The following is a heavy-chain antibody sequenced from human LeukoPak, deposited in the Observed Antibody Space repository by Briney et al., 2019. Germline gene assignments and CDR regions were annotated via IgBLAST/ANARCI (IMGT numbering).Heavy chain of an antibody. Sequence: PGGSLRLSCAASGFTFSSYSMNWVRQAPGKGLEWVSYISSSSSTIYYADSVKGRFTISRDNAKNSLYLQMNSLRAEDTAVYYCAKELPPLQIRFLEWLPYYYGMDVWGQGTTVTVSS. CDR3: AKELPPLQIRFLEWLPYYYGMDV. V-gene: IGHV3-48*01. D-gene: IGHD3-3*01. CDR2: ISSSSSTI. J-gene: IGHJ6*02. CDR1: GFTFSSYS.